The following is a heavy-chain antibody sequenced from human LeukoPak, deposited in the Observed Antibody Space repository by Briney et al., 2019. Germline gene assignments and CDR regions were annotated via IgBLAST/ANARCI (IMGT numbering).Heavy chain of an antibody. CDR2: ISWNSGSI. CDR3: AKDLQIAYCGGDCSDAFDI. J-gene: IGHJ3*02. CDR1: GFTFDDYA. V-gene: IGHV3-9*01. Sequence: HSGRSLRLSCAASGFTFDDYAMHWVRQAPGKGLEWVSGISWNSGSIGYADSVKGRFTISRDNAKNSLYLQMNSLRAEDTAVYYCAKDLQIAYCGGDCSDAFDIWGQGTMVTVSS. D-gene: IGHD2-21*02.